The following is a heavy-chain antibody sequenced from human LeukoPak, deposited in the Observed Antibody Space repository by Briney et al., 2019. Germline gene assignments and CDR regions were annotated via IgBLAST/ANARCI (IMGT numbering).Heavy chain of an antibody. CDR2: INANSGGT. V-gene: IGHV1-2*02. J-gene: IGHJ3*02. D-gene: IGHD1-14*01. Sequence: GASVKVSCKASGFTFTAYYMHWVRQAPGQGLEWMGWINANSGGTNYAQKFQGRVTLTRDTSMSTAYMELSSLTSDDTAVYYCARDGITGWAFDIWGQGTMVTVSS. CDR3: ARDGITGWAFDI. CDR1: GFTFTAYY.